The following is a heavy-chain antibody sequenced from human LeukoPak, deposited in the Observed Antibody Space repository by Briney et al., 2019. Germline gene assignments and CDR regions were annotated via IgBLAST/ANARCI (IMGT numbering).Heavy chain of an antibody. CDR2: INHSGST. CDR1: GGSFSGYY. V-gene: IGHV4-34*01. D-gene: IGHD2-2*01. Sequence: SETLSLTCAVYGGSFSGYYWSWIRQPPGKGLEWIGEINHSGSTNYNPSLKSRVTISVDTSKNQFSLKLSSVTAADTAVYYCARGGYCSSTSCSTADYWGQGTLVTVSS. J-gene: IGHJ4*02. CDR3: ARGGYCSSTSCSTADY.